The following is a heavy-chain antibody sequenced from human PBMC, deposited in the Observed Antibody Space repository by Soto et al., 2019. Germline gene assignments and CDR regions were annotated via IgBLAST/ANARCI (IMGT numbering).Heavy chain of an antibody. V-gene: IGHV3-30-3*01. Sequence: LRLSCAASGFTFSTYPMHWLRQAPGKGLEWVALLSYDGSDKYYADSVKGRFSISRDNPQNTLYLQMNSLRAEDTAVYYCARWNVQHDSYGYFWGQGTLVTVSS. CDR2: LSYDGSDK. D-gene: IGHD5-18*01. J-gene: IGHJ4*02. CDR1: GFTFSTYP. CDR3: ARWNVQHDSYGYF.